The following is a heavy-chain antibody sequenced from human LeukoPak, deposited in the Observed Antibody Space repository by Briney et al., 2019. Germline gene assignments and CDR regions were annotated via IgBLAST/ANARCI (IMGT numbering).Heavy chain of an antibody. J-gene: IGHJ3*02. Sequence: GGSLRLSCAASGFTFSNYAMSWVRQAPGKGLEWVSSISAYCASTYYADSVKGRFTISRDNSKNTLYLQMNSLRAEDTALYYCAKDKSGGWELLRDHEAFDIWGQGTMVPVSS. CDR1: GFTFSNYA. CDR2: ISAYCAST. D-gene: IGHD1-26*01. CDR3: AKDKSGGWELLRDHEAFDI. V-gene: IGHV3-23*01.